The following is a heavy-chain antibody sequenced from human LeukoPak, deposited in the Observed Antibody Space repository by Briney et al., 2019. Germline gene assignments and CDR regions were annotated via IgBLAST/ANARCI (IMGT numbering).Heavy chain of an antibody. Sequence: SETLSLTCIVPGGSISSSSYYWAWIRQSPGKGLEWIGTFSSGGSAYYNPSLTSRVSISKDTSDDQFSLRLYSVTAADTAVYYCARKQTGTMYDVWGQGTQVTVSS. D-gene: IGHD1-7*01. CDR1: GGSISSSSYY. J-gene: IGHJ4*02. CDR3: ARKQTGTMYDV. V-gene: IGHV4-39*07. CDR2: FSSGGSA.